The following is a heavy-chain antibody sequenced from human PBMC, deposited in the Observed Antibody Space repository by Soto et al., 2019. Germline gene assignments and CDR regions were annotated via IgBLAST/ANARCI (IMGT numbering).Heavy chain of an antibody. J-gene: IGHJ4*02. V-gene: IGHV4-61*01. Sequence: SETLSLTCSVSGVSVSNKTYYWSWIRQPPGKRLEWIGYVYYSGTTNYNPSLKRRVTISVDLSKNQFSLRLSSVTTADTALYYWARTTAVPNTLRSRYFFDYWGQGTLVTVSS. CDR1: GVSVSNKTYY. CDR3: ARTTAVPNTLRSRYFFDY. CDR2: VYYSGTT. D-gene: IGHD4-17*01.